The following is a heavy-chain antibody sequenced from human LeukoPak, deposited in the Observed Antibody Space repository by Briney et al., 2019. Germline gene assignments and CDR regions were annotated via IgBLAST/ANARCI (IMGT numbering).Heavy chain of an antibody. V-gene: IGHV3-7*01. CDR1: GFTFSSYW. J-gene: IGHJ4*02. D-gene: IGHD3-22*01. CDR3: ARDRGYYDSSGYYLY. CDR2: IKQDGSEK. Sequence: TGGSLRLSCAASGFTFSSYWMSWVRQAPGKGLEWVANIKQDGSEKYYVDSVKGRFTISRDNAKNSLYLQMNSLRAEDTAVYYCARDRGYYDSSGYYLYWGQGTLVTVSS.